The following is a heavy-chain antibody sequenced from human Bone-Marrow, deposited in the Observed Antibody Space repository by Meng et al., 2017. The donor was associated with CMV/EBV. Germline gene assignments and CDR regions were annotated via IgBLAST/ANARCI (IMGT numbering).Heavy chain of an antibody. CDR3: ARAHPYDFWSGWF. V-gene: IGHV1-2*02. J-gene: IGHJ4*02. Sequence: ASVKVSCKASGYTFTGYYMHWVRQAPGQGLEWMGWINPNSGGTKYAQKFQGRVTMTRETSISTAYMELSRLRSDDTAVYYCARAHPYDFWSGWFWGQGTTVTVSS. CDR1: GYTFTGYY. D-gene: IGHD3-3*01. CDR2: INPNSGGT.